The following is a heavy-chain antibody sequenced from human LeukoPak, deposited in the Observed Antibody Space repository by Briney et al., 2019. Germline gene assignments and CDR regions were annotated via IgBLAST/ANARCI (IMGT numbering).Heavy chain of an antibody. CDR2: ISYSGST. V-gene: IGHV4-39*07. Sequence: PSGTLSLTCTVSGGSVNISSFYWGWIRQPPGKGLEWIGSISYSGSTYYNPSPKSRVAISVDTSKNQFSLKLSSVTAADTAVYYCARVPYDFWSGATDYWGQGTLVTVSS. CDR3: ARVPYDFWSGATDY. D-gene: IGHD3-3*01. CDR1: GGSVNISSFY. J-gene: IGHJ4*02.